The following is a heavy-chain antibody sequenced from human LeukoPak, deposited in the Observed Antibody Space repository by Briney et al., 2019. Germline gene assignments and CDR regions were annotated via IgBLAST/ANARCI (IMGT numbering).Heavy chain of an antibody. J-gene: IGHJ4*02. CDR3: ARRSSSWYIGLDFDY. V-gene: IGHV4-39*01. Sequence: SETLSLTCTVSGGSISSSSYYWGWIRQPPGKGLEWIGSIYYSGSTYYNPSLKSRVTISVDTSKNQFSLKLSSVTAADTAVYYCARRSSSWYIGLDFDYWGQGTLVTVSS. D-gene: IGHD6-13*01. CDR2: IYYSGST. CDR1: GGSISSSSYY.